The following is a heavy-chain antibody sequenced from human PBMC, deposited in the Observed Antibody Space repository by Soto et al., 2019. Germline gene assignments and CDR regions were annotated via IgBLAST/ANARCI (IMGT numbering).Heavy chain of an antibody. Sequence: PSQTLSLTCVISGDSVSSNSAAWNWIRQSPSRGLEWLGRTYYRSKWYNDYAVSVKSRITINPDTSKNQFSLQLNSVTPEDTAVYYCARGIEIAAAGYYYGMDVWGQGTTVTVSS. J-gene: IGHJ6*02. V-gene: IGHV6-1*01. CDR1: GDSVSSNSAA. D-gene: IGHD6-13*01. CDR3: ARGIEIAAAGYYYGMDV. CDR2: TYYRSKWYN.